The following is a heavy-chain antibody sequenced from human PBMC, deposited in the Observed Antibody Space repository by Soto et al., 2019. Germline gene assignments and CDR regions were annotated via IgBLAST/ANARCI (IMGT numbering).Heavy chain of an antibody. V-gene: IGHV3-33*01. CDR1: AFTFSSYG. Sequence: QVQLVESGGGVVQPGRSLRLYCAASAFTFSSYGMHWVRQAPGKGLEWVAVIWYHGNNKYYADSVKGRFTISRDNSKNTLYLQMNSLRAEDTALYYCARDRPPGTWLTTINFDYWGQGTLVTVSS. J-gene: IGHJ4*02. D-gene: IGHD6-19*01. CDR3: ARDRPPGTWLTTINFDY. CDR2: IWYHGNNK.